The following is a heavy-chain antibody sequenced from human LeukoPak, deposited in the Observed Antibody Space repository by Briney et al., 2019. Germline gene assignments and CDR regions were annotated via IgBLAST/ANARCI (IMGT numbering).Heavy chain of an antibody. J-gene: IGHJ6*02. V-gene: IGHV3-30*03. CDR2: ISYDGSNK. Sequence: PGGSLRLSCAASGLTFRSYGMHWVRQAPGKGLEWVAVISYDGSNKDYADSVKGRFTISRDNSKNTLYLQMNSLRAEDTAVYYCARDRGSTSFYGMDVWGQGTTVIVSS. D-gene: IGHD2-2*01. CDR1: GLTFRSYG. CDR3: ARDRGSTSFYGMDV.